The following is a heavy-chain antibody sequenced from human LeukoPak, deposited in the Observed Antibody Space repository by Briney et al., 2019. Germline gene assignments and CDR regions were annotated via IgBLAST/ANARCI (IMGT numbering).Heavy chain of an antibody. CDR1: GYSISSGYY. CDR3: AREPRFDSSGSYTDY. CDR2: IYHSGST. Sequence: PSETLSLTCTVSGYSISSGYYWGWIRQPPGKGLEWIGSIYHSGSTYYNLSLKSRATISVDTSKNQFSLKLSSVTAADTAVYYCAREPRFDSSGSYTDYWGQGTLVTVSS. D-gene: IGHD3-22*01. V-gene: IGHV4-38-2*02. J-gene: IGHJ4*02.